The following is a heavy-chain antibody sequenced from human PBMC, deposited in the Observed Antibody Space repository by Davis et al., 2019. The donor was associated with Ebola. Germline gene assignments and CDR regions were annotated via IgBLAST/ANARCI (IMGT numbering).Heavy chain of an antibody. Sequence: SLKISCAASGFTFGDYAMHWVRQAPGKGLEWVSGINWNSGSIVYADSVKGRFIISRDNSKNTLYLQMNSLRAEDTAVYYCARVRYSSGWMRPSYGMDVWGKGTTVTVSS. CDR3: ARVRYSSGWMRPSYGMDV. D-gene: IGHD6-19*01. J-gene: IGHJ6*04. V-gene: IGHV3-9*01. CDR2: INWNSGSI. CDR1: GFTFGDYA.